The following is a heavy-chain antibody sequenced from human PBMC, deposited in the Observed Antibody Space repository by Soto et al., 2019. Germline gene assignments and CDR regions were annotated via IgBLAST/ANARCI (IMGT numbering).Heavy chain of an antibody. Sequence: ASVKVSCKVSGYTLTELSMHWVRQAPGKGLEWMGGFDPEDGETIYAQKFQGRVTMTEDTSTDTAYMELSSLRSEDTAVYYCATAPQRGMVRGVNGYYYYGMDVWGQGTTVTVSS. CDR1: GYTLTELS. V-gene: IGHV1-24*01. CDR2: FDPEDGET. D-gene: IGHD3-10*01. CDR3: ATAPQRGMVRGVNGYYYYGMDV. J-gene: IGHJ6*02.